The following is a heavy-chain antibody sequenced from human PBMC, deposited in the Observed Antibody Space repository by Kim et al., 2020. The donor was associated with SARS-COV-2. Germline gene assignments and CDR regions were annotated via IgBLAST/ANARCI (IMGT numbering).Heavy chain of an antibody. D-gene: IGHD1-7*01. Sequence: GGSTYYAASVKGRITISRDNPKNTLYLQMSSLRAEDTAVYYCVKNWNSDHWGQGTLVTVSS. J-gene: IGHJ5*02. V-gene: IGHV3-64D*06. CDR3: VKNWNSDH. CDR2: GGST.